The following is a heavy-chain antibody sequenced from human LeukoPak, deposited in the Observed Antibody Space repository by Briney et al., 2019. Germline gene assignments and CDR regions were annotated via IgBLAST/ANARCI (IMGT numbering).Heavy chain of an antibody. CDR3: ARVEVYYMDA. Sequence: PSETLSLTCTVPGGSISTYYWSWIRQSPGKGLEWIGYIYHSGSTSYNPSLKSRVTISIDTSNSQFSLRLTSVTAADTAVYYCARVEVYYMDAWGKGTTVTVSS. CDR1: GGSISTYY. CDR2: IYHSGST. D-gene: IGHD5-24*01. J-gene: IGHJ6*03. V-gene: IGHV4-4*09.